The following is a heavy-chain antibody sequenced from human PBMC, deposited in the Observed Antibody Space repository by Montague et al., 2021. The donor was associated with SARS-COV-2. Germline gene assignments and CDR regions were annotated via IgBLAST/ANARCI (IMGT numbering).Heavy chain of an antibody. Sequence: SETLSLTCTLSGGSISTYYWNWIRQPPGKGPEWIGYIYYSGSTYYNPSLKSRATISVETSKNQFSLSLTSVAAADTAVYYCARGPFWSAAPDYWGQGILVTVSS. CDR2: IYYSGST. D-gene: IGHD3-3*01. CDR3: ARGPFWSAAPDY. V-gene: IGHV4-59*01. J-gene: IGHJ4*02. CDR1: GGSISTYY.